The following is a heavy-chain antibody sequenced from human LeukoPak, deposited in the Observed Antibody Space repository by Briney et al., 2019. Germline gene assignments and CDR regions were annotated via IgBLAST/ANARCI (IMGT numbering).Heavy chain of an antibody. V-gene: IGHV4-34*01. CDR1: GGSFSGYY. CDR2: INHSGST. CDR3: ARGLYYYDSSGYYPTRPFDY. J-gene: IGHJ4*02. D-gene: IGHD3-22*01. Sequence: SETLSLTCAVYGGSFSGYYWSWIRQPPGKGLEWIGEINHSGSTNYNPSLKSRVTISVDTSKNQFSLKLSSVTAADTAVYYCARGLYYYDSSGYYPTRPFDYRGQGTLVTVSS.